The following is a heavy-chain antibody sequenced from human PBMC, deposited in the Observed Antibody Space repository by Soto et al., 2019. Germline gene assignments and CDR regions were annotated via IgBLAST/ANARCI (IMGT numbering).Heavy chain of an antibody. J-gene: IGHJ4*02. V-gene: IGHV3-15*07. Sequence: EGSLRLSCAASGFIFSTAWINWVRQAPGKALEWVGRIKSKSSRGTTDYAAPVRGRFTVSRDDSKNTLYLQMNSLKSEYTAVYYCATEIYSFGKPDFDYWGQGT. CDR1: GFIFSTAW. D-gene: IGHD5-18*01. CDR3: ATEIYSFGKPDFDY. CDR2: IKSKSSRGTT.